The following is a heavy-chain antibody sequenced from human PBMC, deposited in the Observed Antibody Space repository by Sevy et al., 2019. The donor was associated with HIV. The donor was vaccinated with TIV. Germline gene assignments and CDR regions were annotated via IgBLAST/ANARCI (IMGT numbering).Heavy chain of an antibody. D-gene: IGHD2-15*01. CDR3: ARDSSLAGYCSGGSCEYNWFDP. CDR2: IKQDGSEK. Sequence: GGSLRLSCAASGFTFSSYWMSWVRQAPGKGLEWVANIKQDGSEKYYVDSVKGRFTISRDNAKNSLYLQMNSLRAEYTAVYYCARDSSLAGYCSGGSCEYNWFDPWGQGTLVTVSS. V-gene: IGHV3-7*01. CDR1: GFTFSSYW. J-gene: IGHJ5*02.